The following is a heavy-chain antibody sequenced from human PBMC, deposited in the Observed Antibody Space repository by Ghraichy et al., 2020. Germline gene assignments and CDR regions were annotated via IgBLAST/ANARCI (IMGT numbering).Heavy chain of an antibody. J-gene: IGHJ6*02. CDR2: ITGSGSFR. V-gene: IGHV3-48*02. D-gene: IGHD4-23*01. CDR1: GFPFSSYS. CDR3: ARGSPVVRFYYYGDMDV. Sequence: GGSLRLSCVGSGFPFSSYSLNWVRQSPGKGLEWVSYITGSGSFRSYADSVKGRFTISRDNAQNSLYLQMNSLRDEDTAVYYCARGSPVVRFYYYGDMDVWGQGTTVTVAS.